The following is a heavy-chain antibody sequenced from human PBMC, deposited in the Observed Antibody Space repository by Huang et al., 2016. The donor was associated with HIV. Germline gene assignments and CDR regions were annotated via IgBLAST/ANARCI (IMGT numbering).Heavy chain of an antibody. CDR2: ISAYNGVT. V-gene: IGHV1-18*01. CDR1: GYTFTSYG. CDR3: ARDSPLLGVVIVVVPTAPNAFDI. D-gene: IGHD2-2*01. Sequence: QVQLVQSGVEVKKPGASVKVSCKASGYTFTSYGISWVRQAPGQGLEWMGWISAYNGVTNYAQNFQGRVTMTTDTSTSTAYMELRSLRSDDTAVYYCARDSPLLGVVIVVVPTAPNAFDIWGQGTMVTVSS. J-gene: IGHJ3*02.